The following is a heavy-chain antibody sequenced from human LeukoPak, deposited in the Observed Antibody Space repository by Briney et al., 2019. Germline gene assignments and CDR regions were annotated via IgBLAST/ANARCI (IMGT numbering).Heavy chain of an antibody. CDR1: GFTFSRYW. Sequence: GGSLRLSCAASGFTFSRYWMTWVRQAPGKGLEWVANIKQDGSEKYYVDSVKGRFTISRDNGKNSLYLQMNSLRAEDTAVYYRARSRITMIVLVMTKYYFDYWGQGTLVTVSS. CDR3: ARSRITMIVLVMTKYYFDY. J-gene: IGHJ4*02. CDR2: IKQDGSEK. V-gene: IGHV3-7*01. D-gene: IGHD3-22*01.